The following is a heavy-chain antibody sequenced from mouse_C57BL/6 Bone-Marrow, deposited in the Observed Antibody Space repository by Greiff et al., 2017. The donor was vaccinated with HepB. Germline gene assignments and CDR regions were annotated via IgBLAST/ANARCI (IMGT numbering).Heavy chain of an antibody. Sequence: EVKLVESGGGLVQPKGSLKLSCAASGFSFNTYAMNWVRQAPGKGLEWVARIRSKSNNYATYYADSVKDRFTISRDDSESMLYLQMNNLKTEDTAMYYCVRLGNYCAMDYWGQGTSVTVSS. J-gene: IGHJ4*01. CDR3: VRLGNYCAMDY. CDR2: IRSKSNNYAT. V-gene: IGHV10-1*01. D-gene: IGHD2-1*01. CDR1: GFSFNTYA.